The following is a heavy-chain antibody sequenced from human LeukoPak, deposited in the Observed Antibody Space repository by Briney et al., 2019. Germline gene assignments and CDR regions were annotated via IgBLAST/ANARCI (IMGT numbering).Heavy chain of an antibody. Sequence: GSLRLSCAASGFTFSSYAMSWVRQAPGKGLEWVSAISGSGGSTYYADSVKGRFTISRDNHKNTLYLQMNSLRAEDTAVYYCAKVHDMRTGAFDIWGQGTMVTVSS. V-gene: IGHV3-23*01. J-gene: IGHJ3*02. D-gene: IGHD3/OR15-3a*01. CDR3: AKVHDMRTGAFDI. CDR1: GFTFSSYA. CDR2: ISGSGGST.